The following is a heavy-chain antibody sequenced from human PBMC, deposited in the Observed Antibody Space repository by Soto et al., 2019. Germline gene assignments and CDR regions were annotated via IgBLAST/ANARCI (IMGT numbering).Heavy chain of an antibody. J-gene: IGHJ4*02. D-gene: IGHD2-15*01. CDR3: ARAANKLYSSRPFDY. V-gene: IGHV1-69*02. CDR1: GGTFSSYT. Sequence: GASVKVSCKASGGTFSSYTISWVRQAPGQGLEWMGRIIPILGIANYAQKFQGRVTITADKSTSTAYMELSSLRSEDTAVYYCARAANKLYSSRPFDYWGQGTLVTVSS. CDR2: IIPILGIA.